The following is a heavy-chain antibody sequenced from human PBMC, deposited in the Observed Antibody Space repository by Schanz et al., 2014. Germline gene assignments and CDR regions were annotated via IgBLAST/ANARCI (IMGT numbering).Heavy chain of an antibody. Sequence: VQLVESGGGVVQPGRSLRLSCAAYGFTFSSYAMSWVRQAPGKGLEWVSALSGSGGSTYYADSVKGRFTISRDNSKNTLYLQMNSLRAEDTAVYYCARGHHPHGITVAARVFDPWGQGTLVTVSS. V-gene: IGHV3-23*04. CDR3: ARGHHPHGITVAARVFDP. J-gene: IGHJ5*02. CDR1: GFTFSSYA. D-gene: IGHD6-19*01. CDR2: LSGSGGST.